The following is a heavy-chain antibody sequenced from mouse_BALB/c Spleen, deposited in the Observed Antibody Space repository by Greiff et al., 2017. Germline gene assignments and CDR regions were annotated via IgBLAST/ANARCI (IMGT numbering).Heavy chain of an antibody. CDR2: ISYDGSN. CDR1: GYSITSGYY. Sequence: EVQLQESGPGLVKPSQSLSLTCSVTGYSITSGYYWNWIRQFPGNKLEWMGYISYDGSNNYNPSLKNRISITRDTSKNQFFLKLNSVTTEDTATYYCARKGTGNYFDYWGQGTTLTVSS. V-gene: IGHV3-6*02. D-gene: IGHD4-1*01. J-gene: IGHJ2*01. CDR3: ARKGTGNYFDY.